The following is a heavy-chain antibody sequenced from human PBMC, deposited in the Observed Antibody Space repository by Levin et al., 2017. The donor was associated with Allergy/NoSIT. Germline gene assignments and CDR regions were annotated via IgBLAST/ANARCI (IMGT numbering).Heavy chain of an antibody. CDR2: IYSGGST. CDR3: ARRGYSGYDYYFDY. J-gene: IGHJ4*02. Sequence: PGGSLRLSCAASGFTVSSNYMSWVRQAPGKGLEWVSVIYSGGSTYYADSVKGRFTISRDNSKNTLYLQMNSLRAEDTAVYYCARRGYSGYDYYFDYWGQGTLVTVSS. CDR1: GFTVSSNY. V-gene: IGHV3-66*04. D-gene: IGHD5-12*01.